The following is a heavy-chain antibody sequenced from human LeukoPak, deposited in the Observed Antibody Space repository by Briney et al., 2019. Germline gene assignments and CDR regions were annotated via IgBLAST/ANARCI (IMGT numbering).Heavy chain of an antibody. V-gene: IGHV3-74*01. CDR1: GFTFSSYW. CDR3: AKVATISNADY. Sequence: GGSLRLSCAASGFTFSSYWMHWVRQAPGKGLVWVSRINSDGSSTSYADSVKGRFTISRDNAKNTLYLQMNSLRAEDTAVYFCAKVATISNADYWGQGTLVTVSS. J-gene: IGHJ4*02. D-gene: IGHD5-12*01. CDR2: INSDGSST.